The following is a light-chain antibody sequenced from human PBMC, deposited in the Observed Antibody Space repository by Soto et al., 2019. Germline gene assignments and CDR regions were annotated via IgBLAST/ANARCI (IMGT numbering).Light chain of an antibody. Sequence: IQMTQSPSTLSASVGDRVAITCRASQSVGIWLAWYQQKPGKAPRFLIYKASSLESGIPARFSGSGYGTEFSLTISSLQPDDFAAYYCQQHNNYSLTFGQGTKVEIK. V-gene: IGKV1-5*03. CDR2: KAS. J-gene: IGKJ1*01. CDR1: QSVGIW. CDR3: QQHNNYSLT.